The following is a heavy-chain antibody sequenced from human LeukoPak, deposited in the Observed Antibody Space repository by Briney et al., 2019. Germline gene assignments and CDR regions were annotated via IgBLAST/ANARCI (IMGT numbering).Heavy chain of an antibody. CDR3: AKGWRRDGYNGRFDY. CDR2: ISCSGGST. J-gene: IGHJ4*02. CDR1: GFTFSSYA. V-gene: IGHV3-23*01. D-gene: IGHD5-24*01. Sequence: PGGSLRLSCAASGFTFSSYAMSWVRQAPGKGLEWVSAISCSGGSTYYADSVKGRFTISRDNSKNTLYLQMNSLRAEDTAVYYCAKGWRRDGYNGRFDYWGQGTLVTVSS.